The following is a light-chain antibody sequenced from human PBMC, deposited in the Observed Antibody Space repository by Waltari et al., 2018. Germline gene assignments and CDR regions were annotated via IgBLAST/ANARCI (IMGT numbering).Light chain of an antibody. J-gene: IGKJ4*01. Sequence: EIVLTQSPGTLSLSPGERATLSCRTSQSVTSYLAWYQQKPGQPPRPLIYDTSNRATGIPSRFTGSGSGTDFTLTISSLEPEDFAVYYCQYRTNWPLTFGGGTKVEMK. CDR2: DTS. V-gene: IGKV3-11*01. CDR1: QSVTSY. CDR3: QYRTNWPLT.